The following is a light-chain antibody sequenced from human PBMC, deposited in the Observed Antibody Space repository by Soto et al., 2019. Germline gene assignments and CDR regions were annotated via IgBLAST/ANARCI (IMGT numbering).Light chain of an antibody. CDR2: WAS. CDR3: QQYYSTHVT. Sequence: DIVMTQSPDSLAVSLGERATINCKSSQSVLYSSNNKNYLAWYQQKPGQPPKLLIYWASTRESGVPDRFSGSGSGTDFTLTISSLQAEDVAVYYCQQYYSTHVTFGPGTKVDIK. V-gene: IGKV4-1*01. J-gene: IGKJ3*01. CDR1: QSVLYSSNNKNY.